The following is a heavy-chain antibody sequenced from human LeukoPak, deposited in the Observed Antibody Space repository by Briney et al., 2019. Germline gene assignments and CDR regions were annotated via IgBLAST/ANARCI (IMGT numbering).Heavy chain of an antibody. CDR2: ISKSGAST. V-gene: IGHV3-23*01. CDR3: AKDAGGTSYYPFDY. Sequence: GGSLRLSCAASGFTFSSFAMSWVRRPPGKGLQWVSAISKSGASTDYADSVKGRFTISRDNSKSTLYLQMNSLRAKDTAIYYCAKDAGGTSYYPFDYWGRGTPVTVSS. J-gene: IGHJ4*02. CDR1: GFTFSSFA. D-gene: IGHD3-9*01.